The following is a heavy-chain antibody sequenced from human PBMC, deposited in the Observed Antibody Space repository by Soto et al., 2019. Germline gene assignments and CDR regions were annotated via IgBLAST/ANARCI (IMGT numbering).Heavy chain of an antibody. D-gene: IGHD1-1*01. V-gene: IGHV4-30-4*01. CDR2: IYYSGST. Sequence: QVQLQESGPGLVKPSQTLSLTCTVSGGSISSGDYYWSWIRQPPGKGLEWIGYIYYSGSTYYNPSLGSRVTISVDKCKNQFSLKLSSGTVADTAVYYCARVAQLIDAFDLWGQGTMVTVSS. CDR3: ARVAQLIDAFDL. J-gene: IGHJ3*01. CDR1: GGSISSGDYY.